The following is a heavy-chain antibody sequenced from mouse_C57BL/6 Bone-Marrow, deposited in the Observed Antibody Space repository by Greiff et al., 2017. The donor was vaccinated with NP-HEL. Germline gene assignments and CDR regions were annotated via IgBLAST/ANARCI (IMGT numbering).Heavy chain of an antibody. V-gene: IGHV1-19*01. CDR1: GYTFTDYY. CDR3: ARRPYYGSNDWYFDV. J-gene: IGHJ1*03. Sequence: EVQLQQSGPVLVKPGASVKMSCKASGYTFTDYYMNWVKQSHGKSLEWIGVINPYNGGTSYNQKFKGKATLTVDKSSSTAYMELNSLTSEDSAVYYCARRPYYGSNDWYFDVWGTGTTVTVSS. CDR2: INPYNGGT. D-gene: IGHD1-1*01.